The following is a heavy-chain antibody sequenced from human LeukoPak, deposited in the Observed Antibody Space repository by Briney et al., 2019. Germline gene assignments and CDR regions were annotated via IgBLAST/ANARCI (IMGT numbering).Heavy chain of an antibody. D-gene: IGHD6-13*01. CDR2: IWYGGSNK. J-gene: IGHJ4*02. CDR3: TTDYSSSWQFDY. Sequence: GGSLRLSCAASGFTFSSYGMHWVRQAPGKGLEWVAVIWYGGSNKYYADSVKGRFTISRDNSKNTLYLQMNSLKTEDTAVYYCTTDYSSSWQFDYWGQGTLVTVSS. CDR1: GFTFSSYG. V-gene: IGHV3-33*08.